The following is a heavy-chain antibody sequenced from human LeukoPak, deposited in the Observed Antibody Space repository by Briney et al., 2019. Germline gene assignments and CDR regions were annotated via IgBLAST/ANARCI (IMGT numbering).Heavy chain of an antibody. CDR3: ARHRPGPYDY. Sequence: SETLSLTCTVSGGSISSYYWSWLRQPPGKGLEWIGYIYYSGSTNYNPSLKSRVTISVDTSKNQFSLKLSSVTAADTAVYYCARHRPGPYDYWGQGTLATVSS. CDR2: IYYSGST. J-gene: IGHJ4*02. V-gene: IGHV4-59*08. CDR1: GGSISSYY.